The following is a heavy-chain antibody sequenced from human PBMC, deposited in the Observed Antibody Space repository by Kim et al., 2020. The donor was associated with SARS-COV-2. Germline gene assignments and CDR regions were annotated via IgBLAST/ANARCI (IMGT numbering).Heavy chain of an antibody. D-gene: IGHD6-25*01. Sequence: GGSLRLSCAASGFSFGKYVMSWVRKAPGKGLESVSVVDASGDVTPYATFVEGRFTISRDNSKSTLYLQMNSLRVEDTAVYYCAKAGAAGSRDGYSRWGQGTLVTVSS. CDR1: GFSFGKYV. V-gene: IGHV3-23*05. J-gene: IGHJ4*02. CDR3: AKAGAAGSRDGYSR. CDR2: VDASGDVT.